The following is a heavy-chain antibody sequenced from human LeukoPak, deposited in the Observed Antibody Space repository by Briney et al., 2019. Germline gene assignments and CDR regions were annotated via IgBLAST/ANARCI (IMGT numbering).Heavy chain of an antibody. V-gene: IGHV3-7*03. CDR2: VNRDGSET. J-gene: IGHJ6*02. CDR3: ARNNGMDV. CDR1: GFTFSGYS. Sequence: GGSLRLSCTASGFTFSGYSMNWIRQAPGRGPEWVANVNRDGSETYYLDSVKGRFTISKDNAKNSLYLQMNSLRAEDTALYHCARNNGMDVWGQGTTVIVSS.